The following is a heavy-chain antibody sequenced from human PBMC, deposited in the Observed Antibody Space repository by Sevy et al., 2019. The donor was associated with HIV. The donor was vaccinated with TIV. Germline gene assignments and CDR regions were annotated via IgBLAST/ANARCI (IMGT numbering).Heavy chain of an antibody. V-gene: IGHV3-48*01. CDR2: ISSDSSRI. CDR1: GFTFSNYD. J-gene: IGHJ6*02. CDR3: AREGGYTDQGMDV. Sequence: GGSLRLSCAASGFTFSNYDMNWIRQAPGKGVEWVSYISSDSSRIYYADSVKGRLTISRDNAKNSLYVQMNRLRAEDTAVYYCAREGGYTDQGMDVWGQRTTVTVSS. D-gene: IGHD5-12*01.